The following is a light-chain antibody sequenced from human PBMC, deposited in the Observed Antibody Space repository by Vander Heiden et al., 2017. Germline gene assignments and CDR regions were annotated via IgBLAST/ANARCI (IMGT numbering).Light chain of an antibody. J-gene: IGKJ1*01. V-gene: IGKV2-29*03. CDR3: MQGTQVPRT. CDR2: EVS. CDR1: QSLLRSDGRAY. Sequence: DIGMIQLPLSLSATSGQPAPISCKLGQSLLRSDGRAYLSWHLQKPGQPPQLLIHEVSSRFSGVPDRFSGSGSGTDFTRKISRVEAEDVGVYYCMQGTQVPRTFGQGTKVEIK.